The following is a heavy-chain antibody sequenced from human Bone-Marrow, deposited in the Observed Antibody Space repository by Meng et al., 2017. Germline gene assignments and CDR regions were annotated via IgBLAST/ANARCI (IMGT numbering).Heavy chain of an antibody. CDR1: GGSFSGYY. CDR2: INHSGST. J-gene: IGHJ6*02. Sequence: GSLRLSCAVYGGSFSGYYWSWIRQPPGKGLEWIGEINHSGSTNYNPSLKSRVTISVDTSKNQFSLKLSSVTAADTAVYYCARDRYYYDFWSGYPGKWWYYYYGMDVWGQGTTVTVSS. V-gene: IGHV4-34*01. D-gene: IGHD3-3*01. CDR3: ARDRYYYDFWSGYPGKWWYYYYGMDV.